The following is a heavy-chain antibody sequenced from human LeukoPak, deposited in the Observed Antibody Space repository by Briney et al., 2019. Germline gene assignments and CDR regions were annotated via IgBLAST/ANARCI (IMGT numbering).Heavy chain of an antibody. CDR3: ARDWIDRSLDY. J-gene: IGHJ4*02. D-gene: IGHD2-2*03. CDR1: GFSFSDFG. V-gene: IGHV3-33*01. Sequence: PGGSLRLSCAASGFSFSDFGIHWVRQAPGKGLEWVAVLSPHANYEYYADSVQGRFAISRDDSKNTVYLRMNSLRDEETAVYYCARDWIDRSLDYWGLGTLVTVSS. CDR2: LSPHANYE.